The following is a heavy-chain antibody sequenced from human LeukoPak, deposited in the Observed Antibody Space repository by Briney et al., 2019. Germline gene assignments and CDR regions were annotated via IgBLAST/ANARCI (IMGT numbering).Heavy chain of an antibody. J-gene: IGHJ5*02. CDR2: ISAYNGNT. Sequence: ASVKVSCKASGYTFTSYAMHWVRQAPGQRLEWMGWISAYNGNTNYAQKLQGRVTMTTDTSTSTAYMELRSLRSDDTAVYYCARDRLGDYDFWSGYDNWFDPWGQGTLVTVSS. CDR3: ARDRLGDYDFWSGYDNWFDP. CDR1: GYTFTSYA. V-gene: IGHV1-18*01. D-gene: IGHD3-3*01.